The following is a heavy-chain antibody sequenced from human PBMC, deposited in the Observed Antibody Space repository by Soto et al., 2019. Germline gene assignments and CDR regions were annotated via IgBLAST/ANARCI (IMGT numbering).Heavy chain of an antibody. Sequence: QVQLVQSGAEVKKPGSSVKVSCKASGVTFSSYAISWVRQAPGQGLEWMGGIIPIFGNATYAQKFQGRVTITADKSTSTAYMELSSLRSEDTAVYYCARGIVGATGYYYYYYGMDVWGQGTTVTVSS. CDR1: GVTFSSYA. V-gene: IGHV1-69*06. CDR3: ARGIVGATGYYYYYYGMDV. J-gene: IGHJ6*02. D-gene: IGHD1-26*01. CDR2: IIPIFGNA.